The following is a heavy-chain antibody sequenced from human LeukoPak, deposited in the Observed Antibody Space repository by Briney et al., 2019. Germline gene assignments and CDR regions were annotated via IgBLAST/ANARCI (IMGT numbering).Heavy chain of an antibody. J-gene: IGHJ3*02. Sequence: GGSLRLSCAASGFTFSSYSMNWVRQAPGKGLEWVSSISTSSIYIYYADSLKGRFTISRDNAKNSLYLQMNSLRAEDTAVYYCARVRLQPRTLLDDAFDIWGQGTMVTVSS. CDR2: ISTSSIYI. V-gene: IGHV3-21*01. D-gene: IGHD1-14*01. CDR3: ARVRLQPRTLLDDAFDI. CDR1: GFTFSSYS.